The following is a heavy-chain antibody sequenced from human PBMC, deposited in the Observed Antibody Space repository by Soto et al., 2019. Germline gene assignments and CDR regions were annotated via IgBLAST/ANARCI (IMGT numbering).Heavy chain of an antibody. J-gene: IGHJ4*02. CDR1: VYSFSTHW. V-gene: IGHV5-51*01. D-gene: IGHD3-16*01. CDR3: ARSQFDYVWGTSGYFDS. CDR2: IYPGDSDA. Sequence: GESLKISCKGSVYSFSTHWVGWVRQTPGKGLEWMGIIYPGDSDARYSPSFKGQVTISVDESITTAFLQWSSLKASDTAMYYCARSQFDYVWGTSGYFDSWGQGTLVTVSS.